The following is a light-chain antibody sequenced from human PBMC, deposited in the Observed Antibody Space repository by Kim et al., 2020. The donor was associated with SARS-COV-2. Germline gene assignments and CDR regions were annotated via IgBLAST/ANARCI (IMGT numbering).Light chain of an antibody. CDR3: QQYYNWPLT. J-gene: IGKJ4*01. Sequence: VSPGERATLPCRASQSVSSNLAWYQQKPGRAPRLLIYGASTRATSVPARFSGSGSGTEFTLTISSLQSEDFAVYYCQQYYNWPLTFGGGTKVDIK. V-gene: IGKV3-15*01. CDR2: GAS. CDR1: QSVSSN.